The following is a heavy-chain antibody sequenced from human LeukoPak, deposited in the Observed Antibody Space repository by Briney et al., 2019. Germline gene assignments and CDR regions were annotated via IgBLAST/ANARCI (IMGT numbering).Heavy chain of an antibody. Sequence: SETLSLTCTVSGGSISSSSYYWGWIRQTPGKGLEWIGSGYYSGSTYYNTSLKSRVTISVDTSKNQFSLKLSSVTAADTAVYYCARVPGWLSPYYFDYWGQGTLVTVSS. V-gene: IGHV4-39*07. J-gene: IGHJ4*02. CDR2: GYYSGST. CDR3: ARVPGWLSPYYFDY. CDR1: GGSISSSSYY. D-gene: IGHD3-22*01.